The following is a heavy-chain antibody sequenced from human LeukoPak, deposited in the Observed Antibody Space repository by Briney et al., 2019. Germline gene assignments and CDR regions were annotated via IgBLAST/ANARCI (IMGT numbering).Heavy chain of an antibody. V-gene: IGHV3-30-3*01. CDR1: GFTFSTYA. J-gene: IGHJ4*02. CDR2: MSYDGNNK. Sequence: GRSLRLSCAASGFTFSTYAMLWVRQAPGKGLEWVAVMSYDGNNKYYVDSVKGRFTISRDNSKNTLYLQMTSLRPEDTAVYYCAREDGDLPDYWGQGTLVTVSS. CDR3: AREDGDLPDY. D-gene: IGHD4-17*01.